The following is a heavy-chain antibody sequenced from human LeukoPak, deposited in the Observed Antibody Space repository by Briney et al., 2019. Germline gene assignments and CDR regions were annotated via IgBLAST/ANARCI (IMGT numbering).Heavy chain of an antibody. J-gene: IGHJ4*02. CDR3: AKALVRGDLDY. V-gene: IGHV3-23*01. CDR1: GFIFSNYG. CDR2: FSGGGPTT. Sequence: TGGSLRLSCAASGFIFSNYGMSWVRQAPGKGLEWVSGFSGGGPTTYYSDSVKGRFTISKDNSKNTLYLQMNSLRVEDTAIYYCAKALVRGDLDYWGQGTLVTVSS. D-gene: IGHD3-10*01.